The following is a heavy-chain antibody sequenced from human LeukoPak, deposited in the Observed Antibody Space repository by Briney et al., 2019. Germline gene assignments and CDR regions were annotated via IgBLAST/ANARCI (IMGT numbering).Heavy chain of an antibody. CDR1: GGSISSGSYY. D-gene: IGHD3-3*01. CDR2: IYTSGST. V-gene: IGHV4-61*02. Sequence: SQTLSLTCTVSGGSISSGSYYWSWIRQPAGKGLEWIGRIYTSGSTNYNPSLKSRVTISVDTSKNQFSLKLSSVTAADTAVYYCARVRTPDYDFWSGTSHSPFDYWGQGTLVTVSS. CDR3: ARVRTPDYDFWSGTSHSPFDY. J-gene: IGHJ4*02.